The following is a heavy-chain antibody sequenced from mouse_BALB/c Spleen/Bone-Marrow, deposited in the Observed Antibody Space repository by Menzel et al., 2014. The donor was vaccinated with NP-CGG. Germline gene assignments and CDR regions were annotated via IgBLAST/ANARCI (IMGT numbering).Heavy chain of an antibody. CDR3: ARNEGLREDYAMDY. Sequence: QVQLKESGPGLVQPSQSLSITCTVSGFSLTSYGVHWVRQSPGKGLEWLGVIWSGGSTDYNAAFISRLSISKDNSKSQVFFKMNSLQADDTAIYYCARNEGLREDYAMDYWGQGTSVTVSS. J-gene: IGHJ4*01. D-gene: IGHD2-4*01. CDR1: GFSLTSYG. CDR2: IWSGGST. V-gene: IGHV2-4-1*01.